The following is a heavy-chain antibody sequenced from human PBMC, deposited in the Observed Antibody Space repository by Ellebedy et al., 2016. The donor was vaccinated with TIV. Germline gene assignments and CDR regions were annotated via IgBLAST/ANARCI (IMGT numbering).Heavy chain of an antibody. CDR3: ARVWGGVPMAGDVFDL. V-gene: IGHV3-74*03. D-gene: IGHD3-16*01. Sequence: GESLKISCAASGYSFSGYWMHWVRQAPGKGPVWVSRINGDGSTTTYADSVKGRFTISRDDAKKTLYLQMNSLRDEDTAVYYCARVWGGVPMAGDVFDLWGQGTMVIVSS. J-gene: IGHJ3*01. CDR1: GYSFSGYW. CDR2: INGDGSTT.